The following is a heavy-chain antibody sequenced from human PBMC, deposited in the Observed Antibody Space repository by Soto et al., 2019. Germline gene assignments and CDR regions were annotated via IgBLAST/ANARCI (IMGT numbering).Heavy chain of an antibody. V-gene: IGHV1-69*12. CDR2: IIPIFGTA. D-gene: IGHD3-16*01. CDR1: GGTFSSYA. Sequence: QVQLVQSGVEVKKPGSSVKVSCKASGGTFSSYAISWVRQAPGQGLEWMGGIIPIFGTAAYAQKFQGRVTITADDFTSTAYMELSSLRSEDTAVYYCARHLGGNHYYYGMDVWGQGTTVTVSS. J-gene: IGHJ6*02. CDR3: ARHLGGNHYYYGMDV.